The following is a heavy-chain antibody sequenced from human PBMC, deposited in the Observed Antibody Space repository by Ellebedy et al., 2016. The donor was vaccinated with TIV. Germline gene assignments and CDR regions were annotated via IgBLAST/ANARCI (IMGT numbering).Heavy chain of an antibody. V-gene: IGHV4-34*01. CDR2: INHSGST. J-gene: IGHJ4*02. CDR3: ARDGPRYNWNDPPGIGGY. D-gene: IGHD1-1*01. CDR1: GGSFSGYY. Sequence: MPSETLSLTCAVYGGSFSGYYWSWIRQPPGKGLEWIGEINHSGSTNYNPSLKSRVTISVDTSKNQFSLKLSSVTAADTAVYYCARDGPRYNWNDPPGIGGYWGQGTLVTVSS.